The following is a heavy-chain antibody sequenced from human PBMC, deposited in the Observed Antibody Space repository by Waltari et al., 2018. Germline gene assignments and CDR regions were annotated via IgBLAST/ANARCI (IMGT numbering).Heavy chain of an antibody. CDR3: TGGSRDDWCDP. CDR2: MYPAAADA. CDR1: GYNFNTYW. Sequence: QLVQSGAEVIKSGESLKISCKGSGYNFNTYWVAWVRLMPGKGLEWMVIMYPAAADARYSPAVEGQVTTSADKCSTCVCLQLGSLEATSTATDECTGGSRDDWCDPRGQGCLVTVAS. V-gene: IGHV5-51*03. D-gene: IGHD3-16*01. J-gene: IGHJ5*02.